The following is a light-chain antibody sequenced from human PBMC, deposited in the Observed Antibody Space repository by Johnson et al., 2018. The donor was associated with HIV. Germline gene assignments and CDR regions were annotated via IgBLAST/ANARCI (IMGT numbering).Light chain of an antibody. CDR2: DNN. CDR1: SSNIGNNY. V-gene: IGLV1-51*01. Sequence: QAVLTQPPSMSAAPGQRVTISCSGSSSNIGNNYVSWYQQVPGAAPKLLIYDNNKRPSGIPDRFSGSKSGTSATLGITGLQTGDEADYYCGTWDASLSPLYLFGPGPTSTVL. CDR3: GTWDASLSPLYL. J-gene: IGLJ1*01.